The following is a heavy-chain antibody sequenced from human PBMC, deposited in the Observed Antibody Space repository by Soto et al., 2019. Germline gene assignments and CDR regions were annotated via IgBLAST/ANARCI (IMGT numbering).Heavy chain of an antibody. D-gene: IGHD3-10*01. J-gene: IGHJ5*02. CDR1: GYTFTSYD. Sequence: RASVKVSCKASGYTFTSYDINWVRQATGQGLEWMGWMNPNSGNTGYAQKFQGRVTMTRNTSISTAYMELSSLRSEDTAVYYCARGQGYYYGSGSYYNGGWFDPWGQGTLVTVSS. V-gene: IGHV1-8*01. CDR3: ARGQGYYYGSGSYYNGGWFDP. CDR2: MNPNSGNT.